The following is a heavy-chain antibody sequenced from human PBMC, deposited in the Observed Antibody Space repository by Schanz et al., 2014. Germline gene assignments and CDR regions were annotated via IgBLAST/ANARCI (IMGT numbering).Heavy chain of an antibody. V-gene: IGHV1-69*04. CDR1: GGTFSSFG. D-gene: IGHD5-12*01. CDR3: ARGGGPEDVFDI. Sequence: VQLEQSGAEVKKPGSSVKVSCKASGGTFSSFGINWVRQAPGQGLEWMGRIIPIHGLVNYAQRFQDRVRITADKSTSTAYMELSSLRSDDTAVYYCARGGGPEDVFDIWGQGTILTVSS. CDR2: IIPIHGLV. J-gene: IGHJ3*02.